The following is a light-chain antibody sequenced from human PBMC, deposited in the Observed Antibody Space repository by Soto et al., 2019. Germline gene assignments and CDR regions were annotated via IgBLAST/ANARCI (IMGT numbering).Light chain of an antibody. Sequence: QSVLTQSPSASGSPGQSVTMSCTGTSSDIGGYNSVSWYQQHPGKAPKVMIYDVTKRPSGVPDRFSGSKSGNTASLTVSALQAEDEADYYCSSYTDRKTLVFGTGTKVTVL. V-gene: IGLV2-8*01. CDR1: SSDIGGYNS. J-gene: IGLJ1*01. CDR2: DVT. CDR3: SSYTDRKTLV.